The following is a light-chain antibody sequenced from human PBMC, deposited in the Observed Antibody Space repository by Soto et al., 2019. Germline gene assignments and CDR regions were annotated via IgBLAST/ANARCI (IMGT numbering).Light chain of an antibody. V-gene: IGKV3-20*01. Sequence: EIVLTQSPGTLSLSPGERATLSCRASQSVDSNYLAWYQHKPGQAPRLLISDASKRATDIPDRFSGSGSGTDFTVTISRLETEDFAVYYCQQFGNSPTTFGQGTRQQI. J-gene: IGKJ5*01. CDR3: QQFGNSPTT. CDR1: QSVDSNY. CDR2: DAS.